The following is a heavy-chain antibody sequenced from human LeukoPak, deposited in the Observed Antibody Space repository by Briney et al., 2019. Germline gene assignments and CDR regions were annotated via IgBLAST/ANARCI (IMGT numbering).Heavy chain of an antibody. V-gene: IGHV3-23*01. D-gene: IGHD6-6*01. CDR3: AKDLIAARTLIYFDY. CDR2: ISGSGGST. Sequence: GGSLRLSCAASGFTFSSYAMSWVRQAPGKGLEWVSAISGSGGSTYYADSVKGRFTISRDNSKNTLYLQMNSLRAEDTAVYYCAKDLIAARTLIYFDYWGQGTLVTVSS. CDR1: GFTFSSYA. J-gene: IGHJ4*02.